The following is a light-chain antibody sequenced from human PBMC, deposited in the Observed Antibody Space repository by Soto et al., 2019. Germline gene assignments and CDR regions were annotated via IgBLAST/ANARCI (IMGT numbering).Light chain of an antibody. Sequence: QSVLTQPPSVSGSPGPSVTISCTGTSTDFVSYNRVSWYQQPPGTAPKLMIYEVSKRPSGVPDRFSGSKSGNTASLTISGLQAADEADYYCSLYSSENAYVFGTGTKLTVL. CDR2: EVS. CDR3: SLYSSENAYV. V-gene: IGLV2-18*01. CDR1: STDFVSYNR. J-gene: IGLJ1*01.